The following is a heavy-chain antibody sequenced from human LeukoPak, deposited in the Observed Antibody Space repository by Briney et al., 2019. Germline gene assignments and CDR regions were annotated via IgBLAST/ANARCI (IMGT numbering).Heavy chain of an antibody. V-gene: IGHV3-23*01. CDR3: AKDNRRFLFADYFDY. J-gene: IGHJ4*02. Sequence: PGGSLRLSCAASGFTFSSYAMSWVRQAPGKGLEWVSAISGSGGSTYYADSVKGRFTISRDNSKNTLYLQMNSLRAEDTAVYYCAKDNRRFLFADYFDYWGQGTLVTVSS. CDR1: GFTFSSYA. D-gene: IGHD3-3*01. CDR2: ISGSGGST.